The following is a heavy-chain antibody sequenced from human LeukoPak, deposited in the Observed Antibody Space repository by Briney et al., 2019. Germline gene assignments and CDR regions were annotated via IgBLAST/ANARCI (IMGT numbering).Heavy chain of an antibody. CDR1: GHSFSNYW. V-gene: IGHV5-51*01. D-gene: IGHD2-21*02. J-gene: IGHJ4*02. Sequence: GESLKISCKGSGHSFSNYWIAWVRQMPGKGLGWMGIIYPGDSDTSNSPSFQGQVTISADKSISSAYLQWISLKASDPALYDCARTYCGGDCYSPEYFDYWGQGTLVTVSS. CDR2: IYPGDSDT. CDR3: ARTYCGGDCYSPEYFDY.